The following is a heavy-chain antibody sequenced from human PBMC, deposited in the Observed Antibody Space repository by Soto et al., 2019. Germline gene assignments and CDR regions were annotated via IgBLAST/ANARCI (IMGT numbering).Heavy chain of an antibody. Sequence: SETLSLTCTVSGGSISSYYWSWIRQPPGKGLEWIGYIYHSGSTSYNPSIKSRVTISVDTSKNQFSLNLSSVTAADTAVYYCARQREWLFHPYFDYWGQGTLVTVSS. CDR1: GGSISSYY. J-gene: IGHJ4*02. V-gene: IGHV4-59*08. CDR2: IYHSGST. CDR3: ARQREWLFHPYFDY. D-gene: IGHD3-3*01.